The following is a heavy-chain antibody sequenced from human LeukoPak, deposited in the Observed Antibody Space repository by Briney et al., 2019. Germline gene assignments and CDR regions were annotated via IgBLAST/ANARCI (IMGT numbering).Heavy chain of an antibody. D-gene: IGHD6-13*01. V-gene: IGHV3-9*01. CDR2: ISWNRGLI. J-gene: IGHJ3*02. CDR1: GFTFDDYA. Sequence: PGRSLRLSCAASGFTFDDYAMHWVRQAPGKGLEWVSGISWNRGLIGYADSVKGRFTISRDNAKNSLYLQMNSLRVEDTALYYCVNFPAAGTHDAFDIWGQGTMVTVSS. CDR3: VNFPAAGTHDAFDI.